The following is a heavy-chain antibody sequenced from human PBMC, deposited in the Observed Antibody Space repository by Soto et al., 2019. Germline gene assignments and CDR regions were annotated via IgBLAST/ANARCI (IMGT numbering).Heavy chain of an antibody. CDR1: GGSLSGIY. CDR3: AKGPGYSFGYSVYYYYYGMDV. V-gene: IGHV4-34*01. D-gene: IGHD5-18*01. CDR2: VNHSGST. Sequence: QVQLQQWGAGLLKPSETLSLTCVVYGGSLSGIYWTWVRQPPGKGLEWIGEVNHSGSTNYSPSLESRITISLDTSNNQFSLKLSSVTAAVTAVYYCAKGPGYSFGYSVYYYYYGMDVWGQGTTVTVSS. J-gene: IGHJ6*02.